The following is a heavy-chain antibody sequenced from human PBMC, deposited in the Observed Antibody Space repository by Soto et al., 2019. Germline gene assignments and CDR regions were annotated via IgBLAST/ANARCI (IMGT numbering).Heavy chain of an antibody. CDR1: GFTFSSYA. CDR3: ARFVELEPGDNYFYGMDV. V-gene: IGHV3-30-3*01. D-gene: IGHD1-1*01. Sequence: PGGSLRLSCAASGFTFSSYAMHWVRQAPGKGLEWVAVISYDGSNKYYADSVKGRFTISRDNSKNTLYLQMNSLRAEDTAVYYCARFVELEPGDNYFYGMDVWGQGTTVTVSS. J-gene: IGHJ6*02. CDR2: ISYDGSNK.